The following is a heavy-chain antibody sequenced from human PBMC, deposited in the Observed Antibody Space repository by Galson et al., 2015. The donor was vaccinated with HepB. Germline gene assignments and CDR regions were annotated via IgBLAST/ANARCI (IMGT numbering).Heavy chain of an antibody. CDR3: TTLGMVGAIDFDY. CDR1: GFTFSNAW. D-gene: IGHD1-26*01. V-gene: IGHV3-15*01. J-gene: IGHJ4*02. CDR2: IKSKTDGGTT. Sequence: SLRLSCAASGFTFSNAWMSWVRQAPGKGLEWVGRIKSKTDGGTTDYAAPVKGRFTISRDDSKNTLYLQMNSLKTEDTAVYYCTTLGMVGAIDFDYWSQGTLVTVSS.